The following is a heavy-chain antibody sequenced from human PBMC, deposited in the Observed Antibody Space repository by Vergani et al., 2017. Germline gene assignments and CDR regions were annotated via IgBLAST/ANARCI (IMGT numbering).Heavy chain of an antibody. CDR3: ARDGYGYSGLTSNMDV. J-gene: IGHJ6*02. D-gene: IGHD5-12*01. CDR2: INPSGGRT. CDR1: GYTFTSYY. V-gene: IGHV1-46*01. Sequence: QVQLVQSGAEVKKPGASVKVSCKASGYTFTSYYMHWVRQAPGQGLEWMGIINPSGGRTSYAQKFQGRVTMTRDTSTSTVYMELSSLRSEDTAVYYCARDGYGYSGLTSNMDVWGQGTTVTVSS.